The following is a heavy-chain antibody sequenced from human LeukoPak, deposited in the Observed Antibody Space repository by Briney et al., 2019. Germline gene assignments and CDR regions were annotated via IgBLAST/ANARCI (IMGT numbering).Heavy chain of an antibody. Sequence: PSETLSLTCTVSGGSISSGGYYWSWIRQPPGKGLEWIGYIYHSGSTYYNPSLKSRVTISVDTSKNQFSLKLSSVTAADTAVYYCARDSTVLYYMDVWGKGTTVTVSS. CDR1: GGSISSGGYY. J-gene: IGHJ6*03. CDR3: ARDSTVLYYMDV. CDR2: IYHSGST. V-gene: IGHV4-30-2*01. D-gene: IGHD4-17*01.